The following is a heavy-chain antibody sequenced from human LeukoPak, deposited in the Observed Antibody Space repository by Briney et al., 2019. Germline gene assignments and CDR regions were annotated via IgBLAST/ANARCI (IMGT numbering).Heavy chain of an antibody. V-gene: IGHV1-2*02. J-gene: IGHJ4*02. CDR2: INPNSGGT. CDR3: ARGSIVGATFDYFDY. CDR1: GYTFTSYA. D-gene: IGHD1-26*01. Sequence: ASVKVSCKASGYTFTSYAMNWVRQAPGQGLEWMGWINPNSGGTNYAQKFQGRVTMTRDTSISTAYMDLSRLRSDDTAVYYCARGSIVGATFDYFDYWGQGTLVTVSP.